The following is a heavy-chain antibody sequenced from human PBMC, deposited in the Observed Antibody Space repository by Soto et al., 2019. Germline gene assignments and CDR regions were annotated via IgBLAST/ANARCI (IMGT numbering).Heavy chain of an antibody. CDR1: GGSFSGYY. CDR3: ARAGYYDFWSGYRY. Sequence: SETLSLTCAVYGGSFSGYYWSWIRQPPGKGLEWIGEINHSGSTNYNPSLKSRVTISVDTSKNQFSLKLSSVTAADTAVYYCARAGYYDFWSGYRYWGQGTLVTVSS. V-gene: IGHV4-34*01. J-gene: IGHJ4*02. CDR2: INHSGST. D-gene: IGHD3-3*01.